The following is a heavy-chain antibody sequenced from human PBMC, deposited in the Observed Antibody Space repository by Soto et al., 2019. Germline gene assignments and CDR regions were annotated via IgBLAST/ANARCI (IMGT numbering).Heavy chain of an antibody. CDR2: ISYDGSNK. J-gene: IGHJ4*01. CDR1: GFTFSSYA. Sequence: QVQLVESGGGVVRPGVSLRLSCAASGFTFSSYAMHWVRQAPGKGLEWVAVISYDGSNKFYADSVKGRFTISRDNSNDTVFLQMDSPRVEDTAVYYCAKDFLLWGSLPDPGASEYRGQGTLVTVSS. CDR3: AKDFLLWGSLPDPGASEY. V-gene: IGHV3-30*18. D-gene: IGHD3-16*01.